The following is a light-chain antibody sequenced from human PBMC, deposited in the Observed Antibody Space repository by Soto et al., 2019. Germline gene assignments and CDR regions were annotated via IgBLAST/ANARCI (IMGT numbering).Light chain of an antibody. CDR1: QSISNY. CDR2: EAS. Sequence: EIVLTQSPATLSLSPGESATLSCRASQSISNYLAWYQHKPGQPPRLLIYEASTRATGVPARFSGSGSGTDLTLTISSLDPEDSAVYYCQQRSIWPLTFGGGTRLEIK. CDR3: QQRSIWPLT. V-gene: IGKV3-11*01. J-gene: IGKJ4*01.